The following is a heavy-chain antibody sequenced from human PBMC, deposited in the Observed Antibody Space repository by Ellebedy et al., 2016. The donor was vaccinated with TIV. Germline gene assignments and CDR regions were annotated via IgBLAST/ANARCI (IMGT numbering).Heavy chain of an antibody. CDR3: AIVGYCSGGSCSVGYYGMDV. Sequence: SVKGRFTISRDNAKNSLYLQMNSLRDEDTAVYYCAIVGYCSGGSCSVGYYGMDVWGQGTTVTVSS. J-gene: IGHJ6*02. D-gene: IGHD2-15*01. V-gene: IGHV3-48*02.